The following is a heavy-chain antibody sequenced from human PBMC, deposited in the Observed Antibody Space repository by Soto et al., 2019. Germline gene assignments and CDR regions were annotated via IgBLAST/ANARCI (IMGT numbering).Heavy chain of an antibody. J-gene: IGHJ6*02. CDR1: GFTFSSYA. Sequence: PGGSLRLSCAASGFTFSSYAMSWVRQAPGKGLEWVSAISGSGGSTYYADSVKGRFTISGDNSKNTLYLQMNSLRAEDTAVYYCAKPINGYCTNGVCYPHYYYYYGMDVWGQGSTVTVSS. V-gene: IGHV3-23*01. CDR2: ISGSGGST. CDR3: AKPINGYCTNGVCYPHYYYYYGMDV. D-gene: IGHD2-8*01.